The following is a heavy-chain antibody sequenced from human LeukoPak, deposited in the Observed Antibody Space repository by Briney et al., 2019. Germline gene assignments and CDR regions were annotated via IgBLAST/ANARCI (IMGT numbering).Heavy chain of an antibody. D-gene: IGHD2-2*02. CDR2: IKSKTDGGTT. Sequence: GGSLRLSCAASGFTFSNAWMSWVRQAPGKGLEWVGRIKSKTDGGTTDYAAPVKGRFTISRDDSKNTLYLQMNSLKTEDTAMYHCTTDCSSTSCYTRIYYYYMDVWGKGTTVTVSS. CDR3: TTDCSSTSCYTRIYYYYMDV. V-gene: IGHV3-15*01. CDR1: GFTFSNAW. J-gene: IGHJ6*03.